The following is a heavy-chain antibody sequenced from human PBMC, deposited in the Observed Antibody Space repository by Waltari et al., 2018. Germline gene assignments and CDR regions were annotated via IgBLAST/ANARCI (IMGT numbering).Heavy chain of an antibody. CDR2: IYYRGRT. J-gene: IGHJ5*02. Sequence: QLQLQESGPGLVKPSETLSLTCTVSGGSISSSSYYWGWIRQPQGKGLEWIGSIYYRGRTYYNPSLKSRVTISVAPSKNQFSLKLSSVTAADTAVYYCARPETYYDFWSGYEGWFDPWGQGTLVTVSS. D-gene: IGHD3-3*01. V-gene: IGHV4-39*01. CDR1: GGSISSSSYY. CDR3: ARPETYYDFWSGYEGWFDP.